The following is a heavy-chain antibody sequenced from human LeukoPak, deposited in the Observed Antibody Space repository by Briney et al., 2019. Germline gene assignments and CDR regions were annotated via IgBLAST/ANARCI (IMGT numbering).Heavy chain of an antibody. CDR2: IWYDGSSK. CDR1: GFTFSSYG. J-gene: IGHJ6*02. V-gene: IGHV3-33*01. CDR3: ARDTYYYGMDV. Sequence: GGSLRLSCAASGFTFSSYGMHWVRQAPGKGLEWVAVIWYDGSSKYYADSVKGRFTISRDNSKNTLYLQMNSLRAEDTAVYYCARDTYYYGMDVWGQGTTVTVSS.